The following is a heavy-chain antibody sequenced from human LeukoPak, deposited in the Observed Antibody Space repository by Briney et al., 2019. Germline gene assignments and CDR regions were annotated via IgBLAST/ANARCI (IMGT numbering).Heavy chain of an antibody. CDR1: GYTFTGYY. CDR3: ARGNGSGYYYWYFQH. CDR2: INPNSGGT. Sequence: ASVKVSCKASGYTFTGYYMHWVRQAPGQGLEWMGWINPNSGGTNYAQKFQGRVTMTRDTSISTAYMELSRLRSDDTAAYYCARGNGSGYYYWYFQHWGQGTLVTVSS. V-gene: IGHV1-2*02. J-gene: IGHJ1*01. D-gene: IGHD3-22*01.